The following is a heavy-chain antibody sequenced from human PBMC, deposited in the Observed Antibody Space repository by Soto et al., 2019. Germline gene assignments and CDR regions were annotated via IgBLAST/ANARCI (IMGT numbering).Heavy chain of an antibody. V-gene: IGHV3-48*02. J-gene: IGHJ4*02. CDR3: AKDPSAPYYDILTGYYDVMARHPLYFDY. Sequence: GSLRLSCAASGFTFSSYSMNWVRQAPGKGLEWVSFLSSSSSTIYYADSVKGRFTISRDNAKNSLYLQMNSLRDEDTAVYYCAKDPSAPYYDILTGYYDVMARHPLYFDYWGQGT. CDR1: GFTFSSYS. D-gene: IGHD3-9*01. CDR2: LSSSSSTI.